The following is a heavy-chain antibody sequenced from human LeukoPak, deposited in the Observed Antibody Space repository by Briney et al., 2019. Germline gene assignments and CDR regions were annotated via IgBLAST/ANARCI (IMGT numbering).Heavy chain of an antibody. Sequence: GGSLRLSCEVSGFTLSSYSMSWVRQAPGKGLEWVSSIRSSGRDIYYADSARGRFTIARDDAKNSLYLQMNSLRAEDTAVYYCARDHYDILTGYYCYFDYWGQGTLVTVSS. D-gene: IGHD3-9*01. CDR2: IRSSGRDI. J-gene: IGHJ4*02. CDR1: GFTLSSYS. V-gene: IGHV3-21*01. CDR3: ARDHYDILTGYYCYFDY.